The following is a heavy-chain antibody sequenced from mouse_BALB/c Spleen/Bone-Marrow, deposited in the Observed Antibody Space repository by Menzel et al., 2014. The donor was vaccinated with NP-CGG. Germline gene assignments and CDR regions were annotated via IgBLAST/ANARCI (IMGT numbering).Heavy chain of an antibody. Sequence: VQLQQSGAELVRPGSSVKISCKASGYAFSSYWMNWEKQRPGQGLEWIGQIYPGDGDTNYNGKFKGKATLTADKSSSTAYMQLSSLTSEDSAVYFCARSQGGYWYFNVWGAGTTVTVSS. CDR1: GYAFSSYW. J-gene: IGHJ1*01. V-gene: IGHV1-80*01. D-gene: IGHD3-3*01. CDR3: ARSQGGYWYFNV. CDR2: IYPGDGDT.